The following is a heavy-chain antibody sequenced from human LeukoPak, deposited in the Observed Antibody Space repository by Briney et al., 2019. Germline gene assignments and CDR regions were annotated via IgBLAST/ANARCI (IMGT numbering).Heavy chain of an antibody. CDR1: GFIFRTYW. V-gene: IGHV3-74*01. J-gene: IGHJ4*02. CDR3: AAFYYDPAY. D-gene: IGHD3-22*01. Sequence: PGGSLSLSCAASGFIFRTYWMHWVRQAPGKGLVWVSRISGDGRSTSYADFVKGRFTISRDNAKNTLYLQIHSLRAEDTAVYYCAAFYYDPAYWGQGTLVTVSS. CDR2: ISGDGRST.